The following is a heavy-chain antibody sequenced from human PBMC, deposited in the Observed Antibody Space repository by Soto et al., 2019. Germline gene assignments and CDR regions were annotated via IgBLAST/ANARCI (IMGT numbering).Heavy chain of an antibody. CDR1: GDSISSSNW. CDR2: MYHSGAT. CDR3: ARDLGTGIDY. J-gene: IGHJ4*02. V-gene: IGHV4-4*01. Sequence: LALTCAFSGDSISSSNWCSWVRQAPGKGLEWFGGMYHSGATTYNPSLKSRATISVDPSNNHFSLKMTSVTAADTAVYFCARDLGTGIDYWGRGTLVTVSS.